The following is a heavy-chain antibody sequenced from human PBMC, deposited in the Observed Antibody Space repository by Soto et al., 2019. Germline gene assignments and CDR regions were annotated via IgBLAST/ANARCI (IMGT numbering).Heavy chain of an antibody. J-gene: IGHJ4*02. Sequence: SDTWSVSDGSIISFCGCCIRQPPGKGLEWIGYIYYSGSTNYNPFLKSRVTISVDTSKNQFSLKVSSVTAADTAVYDCARRWGTSFDFWGQGTLVTVSS. CDR2: IYYSGST. CDR1: DGSIISFC. D-gene: IGHD7-27*01. CDR3: ARRWGTSFDF. V-gene: IGHV4-59*01.